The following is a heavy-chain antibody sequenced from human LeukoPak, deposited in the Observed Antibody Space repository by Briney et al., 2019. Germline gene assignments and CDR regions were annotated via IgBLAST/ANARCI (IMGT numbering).Heavy chain of an antibody. V-gene: IGHV1-8*01. D-gene: IGHD2-2*01. CDR3: ARGTGGYCSSTSCYRYYYYYYMDV. J-gene: IGHJ6*03. Sequence: ASVKVSCKASGYTFTSYDINWVRQATGQGLEWMGWMNPNSGNTGYAQKFQGGVTMTRNTSISTAYMELSSLRSEDTAVYYCARGTGGYCSSTSCYRYYYYYYMDVWGKGTTVTVSS. CDR2: MNPNSGNT. CDR1: GYTFTSYD.